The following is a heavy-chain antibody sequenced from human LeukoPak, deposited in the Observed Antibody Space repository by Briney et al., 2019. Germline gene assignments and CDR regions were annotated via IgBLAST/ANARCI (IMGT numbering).Heavy chain of an antibody. CDR1: GFTFSSYS. CDR2: ISSSSSYI. J-gene: IGHJ6*03. CDR3: ARGVRQQLVHYYYYYMDV. D-gene: IGHD6-13*01. Sequence: GGSLRLSCAASGFTFSSYSMNWVRQAPGKGLEWVSSISSSSSYIYYADSVKGRFTISRDNAKNSLYLQMNSLRAEDTAVYYCARGVRQQLVHYYYYYMDVWGKGTTVTVSS. V-gene: IGHV3-21*01.